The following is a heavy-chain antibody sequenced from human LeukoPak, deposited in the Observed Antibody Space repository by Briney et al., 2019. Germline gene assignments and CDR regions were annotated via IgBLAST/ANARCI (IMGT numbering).Heavy chain of an antibody. D-gene: IGHD2-8*01. CDR3: GLMTTMTTRAFDI. CDR2: IYYSGST. Sequence: PSDTLSLTCAVSGGSISVGGYSWSWIRQPPGKGLDWTGYIYYSGSTYYNPSLKSRVTMSLDRSKNQFSLKLNSVTAADTAVYYGGLMTTMTTRAFDIWGQGTMVTVSP. CDR1: GGSISVGGYS. J-gene: IGHJ3*02. V-gene: IGHV4-30-2*01.